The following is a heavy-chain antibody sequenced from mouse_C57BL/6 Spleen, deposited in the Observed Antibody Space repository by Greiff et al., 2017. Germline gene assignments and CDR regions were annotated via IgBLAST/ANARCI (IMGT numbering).Heavy chain of an antibody. D-gene: IGHD1-1*01. CDR2: INPNYGTT. V-gene: IGHV1-39*01. CDR3: ARGGFTTVVATDY. J-gene: IGHJ2*01. CDR1: GYSFTDYN. Sequence: EVKLMESGPELVKPGASVKISCKASGYSFTDYNMNWVKQSNGKSLEWIGVINPNYGTTSYNQKFKGKATLTVDQSSSTAYMQLHSLTSEDSEVYYCARGGFTTVVATDYWGQGTTLTVSS.